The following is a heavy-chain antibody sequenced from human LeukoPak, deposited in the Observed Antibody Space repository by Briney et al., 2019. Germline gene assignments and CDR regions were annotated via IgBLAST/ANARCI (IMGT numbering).Heavy chain of an antibody. V-gene: IGHV4-38-2*01. CDR1: GYSISSGYY. CDR2: IYHSGST. D-gene: IGHD2-21*02. J-gene: IGHJ4*02. Sequence: SETLSLTCAVSGYSISSGYYWGWIRQPPGKGLEWIGSIYHSGSTYYNPSLKSRVTISVDTSKNQFSLKLSSVTAADTAVYYCARIGGTSCGGDCLAFDYWGQGTLVTVSS. CDR3: ARIGGTSCGGDCLAFDY.